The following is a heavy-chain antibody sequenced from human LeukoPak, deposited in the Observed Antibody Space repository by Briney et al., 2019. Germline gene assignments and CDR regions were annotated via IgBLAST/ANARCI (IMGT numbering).Heavy chain of an antibody. CDR2: IYYTRST. CDR1: GGSISSSSYY. J-gene: IGHJ2*01. CDR3: ARGVTMIVVVIHDWYFDL. V-gene: IGHV4-39*01. D-gene: IGHD3-22*01. Sequence: LETLSLTCTVSGGSISSSSYYWGWIRQPPGKGLEWIGSIYYTRSTYYNPSLKSRVTISVDTSKNQFSLKLTSVTAADTAVYYCARGVTMIVVVIHDWYFDLWGRGTLVTVSS.